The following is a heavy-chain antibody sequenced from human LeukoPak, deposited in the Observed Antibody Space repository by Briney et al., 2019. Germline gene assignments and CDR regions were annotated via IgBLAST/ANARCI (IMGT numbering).Heavy chain of an antibody. Sequence: GGSLRLSCAASGFTFDDYAMHWVRQAPGKGLEWVSGISWNSGSIGYADFVKGRFTISRDNAKNSLYLQMNSLRAEDTALYYCAKDIGRSGRTGPFDYWGQGTLVTVSS. CDR3: AKDIGRSGRTGPFDY. J-gene: IGHJ4*02. CDR1: GFTFDDYA. V-gene: IGHV3-9*01. CDR2: ISWNSGSI. D-gene: IGHD6-19*01.